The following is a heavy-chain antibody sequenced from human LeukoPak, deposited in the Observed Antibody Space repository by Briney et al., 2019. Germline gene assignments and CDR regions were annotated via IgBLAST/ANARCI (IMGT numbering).Heavy chain of an antibody. CDR1: GYSFVSYW. J-gene: IGHJ4*02. CDR2: IYPGDSDT. CDR3: AGTSGSHRYYFDL. V-gene: IGHV5-51*01. D-gene: IGHD1-26*01. Sequence: GESLKISCKGSGYSFVSYWVGWVRQMPGKGLEWMGIIYPGDSDTRYSPSFQGQVTISADKSISTAYLQWSSLKASDTAIYYCAGTSGSHRYYFDLWGQGTLVTVSS.